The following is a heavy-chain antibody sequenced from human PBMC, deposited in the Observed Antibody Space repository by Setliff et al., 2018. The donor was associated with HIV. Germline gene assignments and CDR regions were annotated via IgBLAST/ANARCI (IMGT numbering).Heavy chain of an antibody. V-gene: IGHV4-4*09. CDR2: IFSSGST. J-gene: IGHJ4*02. Sequence: PSETLSLTCTVSGDSISSYSWNWIRQSPGGGLEWIGFIFSSGSTKYNPSLQSRVTMSIDTSKNQFPLKLSSVTAADTAVYYCASTSSLGSSFDYWGQGTLVTVSS. D-gene: IGHD6-6*01. CDR1: GDSISSYS. CDR3: ASTSSLGSSFDY.